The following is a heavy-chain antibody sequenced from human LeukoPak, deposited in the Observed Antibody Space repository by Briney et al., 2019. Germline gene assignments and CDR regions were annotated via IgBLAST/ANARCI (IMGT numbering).Heavy chain of an antibody. CDR3: ARDFGGLDGDGLDY. CDR2: ISSDESTK. Sequence: PGGSLRLSCAATGFTFSTYWMHWVRQAPGKGLEWVEVISSDESTKYYADSVKGRLTISRDNTRNTLYLQMDSLRAEDTAVYYCARDFGGLDGDGLDYWGQGTLVTVSS. J-gene: IGHJ4*02. V-gene: IGHV3-30*19. CDR1: GFTFSTYW. D-gene: IGHD4-17*01.